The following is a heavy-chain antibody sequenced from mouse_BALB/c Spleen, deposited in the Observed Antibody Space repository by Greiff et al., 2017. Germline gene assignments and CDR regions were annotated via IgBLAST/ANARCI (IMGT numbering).Heavy chain of an antibody. CDR3: ARGGKLAWFAY. J-gene: IGHJ3*01. V-gene: IGHV5-6-5*01. Sequence: EVKLQESGGGLVKPGGSLKLSCAASGFTFSSYAMSWVRQTPEKRLEWVASISSGGSTYYPDSVKGRFTISRDNARNILYLQMSSLRSEDTAMYYCARGGKLAWFAYWGQGTLVTVSA. CDR1: GFTFSSYA. D-gene: IGHD4-1*01. CDR2: ISSGGST.